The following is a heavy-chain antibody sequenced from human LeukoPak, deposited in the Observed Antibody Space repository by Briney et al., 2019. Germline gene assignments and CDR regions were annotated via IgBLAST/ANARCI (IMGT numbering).Heavy chain of an antibody. V-gene: IGHV3-21*01. Sequence: GGSLRLSCAASGFTFSSYAMSWVRQAPGKGLEWVSSISSSSSYIYYADSVKGRFTISRDNAKNSLYLQMSSLRAEDTAVYYCARDEKKLGHDYWGQGTLVTVSS. J-gene: IGHJ4*02. CDR2: ISSSSSYI. D-gene: IGHD1/OR15-1a*01. CDR1: GFTFSSYA. CDR3: ARDEKKLGHDY.